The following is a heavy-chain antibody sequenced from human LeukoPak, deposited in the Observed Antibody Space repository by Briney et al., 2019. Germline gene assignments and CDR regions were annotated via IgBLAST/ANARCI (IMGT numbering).Heavy chain of an antibody. D-gene: IGHD3-10*01. CDR2: INWNSGTL. CDR3: ARGFGGDQGYFDL. Sequence: GRSLRLSCAASGFIFDDYAMHWVRQAPGKGLEWVSTINWNSGTLAYADSVKGRFTISRDNAKNSLYLQMNSLRTEDTALHYCARGFGGDQGYFDLWGRGTLATVSS. J-gene: IGHJ2*01. CDR1: GFIFDDYA. V-gene: IGHV3-9*01.